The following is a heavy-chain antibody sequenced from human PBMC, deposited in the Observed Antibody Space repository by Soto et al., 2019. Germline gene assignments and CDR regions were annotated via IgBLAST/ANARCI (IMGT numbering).Heavy chain of an antibody. V-gene: IGHV3-9*01. D-gene: IGHD3-22*01. CDR3: AKSWDDSSGYLDY. CDR2: ISWNSGSI. J-gene: IGHJ4*02. CDR1: GFTFDDYA. Sequence: GGSLRLSCAASGFTFDDYAMHWVWQAPGKGLEWVSGISWNSGSIGYADSVKGRFTISRDNAKNSLYLQMNSLRAEDTALYYCAKSWDDSSGYLDYWGQGTLVTVSS.